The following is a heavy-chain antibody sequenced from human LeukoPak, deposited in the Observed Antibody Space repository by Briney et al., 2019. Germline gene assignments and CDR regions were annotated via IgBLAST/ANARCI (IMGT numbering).Heavy chain of an antibody. CDR3: ASGRWLQLWVHY. CDR2: IYTSGST. J-gene: IGHJ4*02. Sequence: PSETLSLTCTVSGGSISSGSYYWSWIRQPAGKGLEWIGRIYTSGSTNYNPSLKSRVTISVDTSKNQFSLKLSSVTAADTAVYYCASGRWLQLWVHYWGQGTLVTVSS. D-gene: IGHD5-24*01. CDR1: GGSISSGSYY. V-gene: IGHV4-61*02.